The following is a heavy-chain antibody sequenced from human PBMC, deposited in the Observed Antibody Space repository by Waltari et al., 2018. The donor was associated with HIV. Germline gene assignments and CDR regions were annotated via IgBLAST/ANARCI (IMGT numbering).Heavy chain of an antibody. CDR1: GYTFTSYA. CDR3: ARGYCSSTSCYGDFDY. CDR2: INAGNGNT. Sequence: QVQLVQSGAEVKKPGASVKVSCKASGYTFTSYAMHWVRQATGQRLEWVGWINAGNGNTKYSQKFQGRVTITRDTSASTAYMELSSLRSEDTAVYYCARGYCSSTSCYGDFDYWGQGTLVTVSS. D-gene: IGHD2-2*01. V-gene: IGHV1-3*01. J-gene: IGHJ4*02.